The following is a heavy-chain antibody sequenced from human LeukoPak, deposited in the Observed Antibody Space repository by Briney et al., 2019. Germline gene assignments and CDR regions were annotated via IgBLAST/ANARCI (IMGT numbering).Heavy chain of an antibody. V-gene: IGHV3-33*06. CDR3: AKGTGVQFLEPAF. Sequence: AGGSLRLSCAASGFTFNNYGMHWVRQAPGQGLEGVADIWFDGSDKHYADAVKGRFTISRDNSKNTLYLQMNSQRVGDRAIYYCAKGTGVQFLEPAFWGQGALVAVSS. CDR2: IWFDGSDK. D-gene: IGHD3-3*01. J-gene: IGHJ4*02. CDR1: GFTFNNYG.